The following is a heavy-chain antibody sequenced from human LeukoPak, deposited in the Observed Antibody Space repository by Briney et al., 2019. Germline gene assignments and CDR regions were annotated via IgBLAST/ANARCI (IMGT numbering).Heavy chain of an antibody. CDR2: ISGSGGST. Sequence: GGSLRLSCEASGFTFSSYAMSWVRQAPGKGLEWVSAISGSGGSTYYADSVKGRFTISRDNSKNTLYLQMNSLRAEDTAVYYCAKDRITMIVVVIYHFDYWGQGTLVTVSS. CDR1: GFTFSSYA. V-gene: IGHV3-23*01. J-gene: IGHJ4*02. CDR3: AKDRITMIVVVIYHFDY. D-gene: IGHD3-22*01.